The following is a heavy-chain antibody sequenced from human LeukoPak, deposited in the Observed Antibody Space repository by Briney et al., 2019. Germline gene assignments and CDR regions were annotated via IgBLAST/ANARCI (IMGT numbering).Heavy chain of an antibody. CDR3: ARDWGAGGAFDI. CDR1: GDIVYSNSAA. J-gene: IGHJ3*02. CDR2: TYYRSKLYN. Sequence: SQTLSLTCALSGDIVYSNSAAWNWIRQSPSRGLEWLERTYYRSKLYNDYAVSVKSRITINPDTSKNQFSLQLNSATPEDTAVYYCARDWGAGGAFDIWGQGTMVTVSS. V-gene: IGHV6-1*01. D-gene: IGHD3-16*01.